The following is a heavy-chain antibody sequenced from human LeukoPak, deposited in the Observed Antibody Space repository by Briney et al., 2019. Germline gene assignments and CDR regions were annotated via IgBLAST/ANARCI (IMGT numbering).Heavy chain of an antibody. Sequence: SETLSLTCTVSGGSISSSSAYWGWIRQPPGKGLEWIGSIYYSKNTYYNPSLKSRVTISADTSKNQFSLTLGSVSATDTAVYYCVSPRGFSYDYFDYGGQGTLVTVSS. V-gene: IGHV4-39*01. J-gene: IGHJ4*02. CDR2: IYYSKNT. D-gene: IGHD5-18*01. CDR1: GGSISSSSAY. CDR3: VSPRGFSYDYFDY.